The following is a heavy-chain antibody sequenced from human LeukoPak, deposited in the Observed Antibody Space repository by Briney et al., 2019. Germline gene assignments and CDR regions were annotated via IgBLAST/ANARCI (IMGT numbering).Heavy chain of an antibody. CDR1: GFSISSGYY. CDR3: ARDQGTAADFDY. CDR2: IYYSGST. Sequence: SETLSLTCTVSGFSISSGYYWGWIRQPPGKGLEWIGSIYYSGSTYYNPSLKSRVTISVDTSKNQFSLKLSSVTAADTAVYYCARDQGTAADFDYWGQGTLITVSS. J-gene: IGHJ4*02. V-gene: IGHV4-38-2*02. D-gene: IGHD6-13*01.